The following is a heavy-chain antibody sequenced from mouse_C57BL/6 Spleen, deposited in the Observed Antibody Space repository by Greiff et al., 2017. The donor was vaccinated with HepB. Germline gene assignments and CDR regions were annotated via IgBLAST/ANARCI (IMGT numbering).Heavy chain of an antibody. CDR3: ARLGTTVVRAMDY. D-gene: IGHD1-1*01. V-gene: IGHV1-20*01. CDR1: GYSFTGYF. J-gene: IGHJ4*01. CDR2: INPYNGDT. Sequence: EVQLQQSGPELVKPGDSVKISCKASGYSFTGYFMNWVMQSHGKSLEWIGRINPYNGDTFYNQKFKGKATLTVDKSSSTAHMELRSLTSEDSAVYYCARLGTTVVRAMDYWGQGTSVTVSS.